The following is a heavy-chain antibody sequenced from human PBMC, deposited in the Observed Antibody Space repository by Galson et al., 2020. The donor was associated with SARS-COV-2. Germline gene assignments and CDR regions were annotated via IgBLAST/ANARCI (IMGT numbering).Heavy chain of an antibody. D-gene: IGHD1-26*01. J-gene: IGHJ6*02. CDR1: GFTFDDYA. CDR3: AKDNTTTSGGVYYYGMDV. Sequence: SLKISCAASGFTFDDYAMHWVRQAPGKGLEWVSGISWNSGSIGYADSVKGRFTISRDNAKNSLYLQMNSLRAEDTALYYCAKDNTTTSGGVYYYGMDVWGQGTTVTVSS. CDR2: ISWNSGSI. V-gene: IGHV3-9*01.